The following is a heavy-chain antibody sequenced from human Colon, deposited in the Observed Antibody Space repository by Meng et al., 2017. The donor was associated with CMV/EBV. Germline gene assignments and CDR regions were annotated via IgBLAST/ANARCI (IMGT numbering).Heavy chain of an antibody. CDR2: IYWDDAK. D-gene: IGHD1-26*01. Sequence: FSLSTRGVGMGWIRQPPGKPLEWLALIYWDDAKRYSPSLKTRLTIAKDTSKNQVVLTMTNMDPVDTATYYCALGTYAIMGAPEMDDYWGQGTLVTVSS. J-gene: IGHJ4*02. V-gene: IGHV2-5*02. CDR1: FSLSTRGVG. CDR3: ALGTYAIMGAPEMDDY.